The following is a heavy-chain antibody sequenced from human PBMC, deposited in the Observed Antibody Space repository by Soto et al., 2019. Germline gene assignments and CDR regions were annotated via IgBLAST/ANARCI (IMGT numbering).Heavy chain of an antibody. CDR2: IYYSGST. J-gene: IGHJ4*02. V-gene: IGHV4-59*01. CDR3: ARTQILEWLLLGRGIYFDY. D-gene: IGHD3-3*01. Sequence: SETLSLTCTVSGGSISSYYWSWIRQPPGKGLEWIGYIYYSGSTNYNPSLKSRVTLSVDTSKNQFSLKLSSVTAADTAVYYCARTQILEWLLLGRGIYFDYWGQGTLVTVSS. CDR1: GGSISSYY.